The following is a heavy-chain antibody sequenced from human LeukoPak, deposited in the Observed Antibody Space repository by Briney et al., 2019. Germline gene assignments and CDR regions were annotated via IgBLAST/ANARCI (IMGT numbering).Heavy chain of an antibody. CDR3: ARGGNYDISPRVDY. Sequence: GRSLRLSCAASGFTFSSYGMHWVRQAPGKGLEWVAVISYDGSKKYYADSVKSRFTISRDNSKNTLYLQMNSLRAEDTAVYYCARGGNYDISPRVDYWGQGTLVTVSS. V-gene: IGHV3-30*03. CDR2: ISYDGSKK. CDR1: GFTFSSYG. J-gene: IGHJ4*02. D-gene: IGHD3-9*01.